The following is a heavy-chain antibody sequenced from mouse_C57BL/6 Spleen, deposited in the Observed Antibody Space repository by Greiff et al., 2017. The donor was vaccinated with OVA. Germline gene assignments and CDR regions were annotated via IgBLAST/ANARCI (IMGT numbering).Heavy chain of an antibody. Sequence: DVMLVESGEGLVKPGGSLKLSCAASGFTFSSYAMSWVRQTPEKRLEWVAYISSGGDYIYYADTVKGRFTISRDNARNTLYLQMSSLKSEDTAMYYCTRGGSTVVDHYAMDYWGQGTSVTVSS. CDR3: TRGGSTVVDHYAMDY. J-gene: IGHJ4*01. CDR1: GFTFSSYA. D-gene: IGHD1-1*01. V-gene: IGHV5-9-1*02. CDR2: ISSGGDYI.